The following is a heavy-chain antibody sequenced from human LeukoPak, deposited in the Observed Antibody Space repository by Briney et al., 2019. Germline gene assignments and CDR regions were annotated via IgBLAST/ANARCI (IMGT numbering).Heavy chain of an antibody. V-gene: IGHV3-74*01. CDR1: GFTFSSYW. D-gene: IGHD5-18*01. CDR3: AKFARGYSYGYDYFDY. CDR2: IKNDGTP. J-gene: IGHJ4*02. Sequence: GGSLRLSCAASGFTFSSYWMHWVRQAPGEGLVWVSRIKNDGTPNYADSVKGRFTISRDNSKNTLYLQMNSLRAEDTAVYYCAKFARGYSYGYDYFDYWGQGTLVTVSS.